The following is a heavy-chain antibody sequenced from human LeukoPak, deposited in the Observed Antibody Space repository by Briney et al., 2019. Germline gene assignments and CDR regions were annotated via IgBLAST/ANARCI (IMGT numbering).Heavy chain of an antibody. CDR3: ARDRRRNIWSGYYTGVFDI. Sequence: EASVKVSCKASGGTFSSYAISWVRQAPGQGLEWMGGIIPIFGTANYAQKFQGRVTITTDESTSTAYMELSSLRSEDTAVYYCARDRRRNIWSGYYTGVFDIWGQGTMVTVSS. CDR2: IIPIFGTA. D-gene: IGHD3-3*01. CDR1: GGTFSSYA. J-gene: IGHJ3*02. V-gene: IGHV1-69*05.